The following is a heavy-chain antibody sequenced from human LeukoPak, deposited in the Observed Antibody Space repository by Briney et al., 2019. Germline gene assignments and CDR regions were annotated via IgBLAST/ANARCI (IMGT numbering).Heavy chain of an antibody. CDR3: ARGLGKTMIRGVIVTDY. J-gene: IGHJ4*02. CDR1: GGSISSYC. D-gene: IGHD3-10*01. V-gene: IGHV4-59*01. CDR2: FCYSGST. Sequence: PPETLSLTCTVSGGSISSYCWSWIRQPPGKGLEWIGYFCYSGSTNYNPSLKSRVTISVDTSKNQFSLKLTSVTAADTAVYFCARGLGKTMIRGVIVTDYWGQGTLVTVSS.